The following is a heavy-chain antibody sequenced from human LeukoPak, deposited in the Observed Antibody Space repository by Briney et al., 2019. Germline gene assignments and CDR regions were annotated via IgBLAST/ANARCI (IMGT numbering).Heavy chain of an antibody. J-gene: IGHJ4*02. V-gene: IGHV3-48*01. D-gene: IGHD3-22*01. CDR2: ISSSSSTI. CDR1: GFTFSSYS. CDR3: ARVEDYYDSSGYWY. Sequence: GGSLRLSCAASGFTFSSYSMNWVRQAPGKGLEWVSYISSSSSTIYCADSVKGRFTISRDNAKNSLYLQMNSLRAEDTAVYYCARVEDYYDSSGYWYWGQGTLVTVSS.